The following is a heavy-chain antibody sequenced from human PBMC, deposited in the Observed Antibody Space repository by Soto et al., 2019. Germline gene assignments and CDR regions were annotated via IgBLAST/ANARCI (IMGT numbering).Heavy chain of an antibody. CDR1: GGSIGSSSCY. J-gene: IGHJ6*02. V-gene: IGHV4-39*07. CDR3: ARATGHAIYYYYGMDV. Sequence: PSETLSLTCSVSGGSIGSSSCYFGWIRQPPGKGLEWIGEINHSGSTDYNPSLKSRVTISVDTSKNQFSLKLSSVTAADTAVYYCARATGHAIYYYYGMDVWGQGTTVTVSS. D-gene: IGHD1-1*01. CDR2: INHSGST.